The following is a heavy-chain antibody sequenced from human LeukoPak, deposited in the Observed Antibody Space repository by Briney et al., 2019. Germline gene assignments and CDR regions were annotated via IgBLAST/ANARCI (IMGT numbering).Heavy chain of an antibody. CDR3: ARGGYYYLDV. CDR2: IFHSGTT. CDR1: GGSISPYY. J-gene: IGHJ6*03. Sequence: SETLSLTCTMSGGSISPYYWSWIRQPPGKGLEWIAYIFHSGTTKYNPSLKSRVAISLDTPKSQFSPKLHSVTAADTAVYYCARGGYYYLDVWGGGTTVTVSS. V-gene: IGHV4-59*01.